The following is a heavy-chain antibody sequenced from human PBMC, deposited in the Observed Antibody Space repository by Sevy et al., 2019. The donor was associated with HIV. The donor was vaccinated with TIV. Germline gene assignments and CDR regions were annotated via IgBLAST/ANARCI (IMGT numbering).Heavy chain of an antibody. Sequence: GGSLRLSCAASGFTFSNYGIHWVRQAPGKGLEWVAVIRYDGNNKEYTDSVKGPFTISRDNSKNTLYLQVNSLRAEDTAGYYWARGPLRYCSSSSCYEGDYYYYGMDVWGQGTTVTVSS. CDR3: ARGPLRYCSSSSCYEGDYYYYGMDV. CDR2: IRYDGNNK. J-gene: IGHJ6*02. V-gene: IGHV3-33*01. D-gene: IGHD2-2*01. CDR1: GFTFSNYG.